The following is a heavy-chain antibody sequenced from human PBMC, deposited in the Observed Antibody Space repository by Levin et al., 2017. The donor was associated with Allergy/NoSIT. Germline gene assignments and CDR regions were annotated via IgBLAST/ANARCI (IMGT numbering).Heavy chain of an antibody. D-gene: IGHD1-20*01. V-gene: IGHV2-5*02. Sequence: SGPTLVKPTQTLTLTCTFSGFSLTSTGVGVGWIRQPPGKALEWLALIYWDDDKRYSPSLKSRLTLTKDTSKNQVVLTMTNLDPVDTATYYCAHRPIITSTLGAFDVWGQGTMVTVSS. CDR1: GFSLTSTGVG. CDR3: AHRPIITSTLGAFDV. CDR2: IYWDDDK. J-gene: IGHJ3*01.